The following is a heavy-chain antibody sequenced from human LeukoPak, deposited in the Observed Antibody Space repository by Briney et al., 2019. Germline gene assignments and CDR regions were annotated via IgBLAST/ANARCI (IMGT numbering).Heavy chain of an antibody. V-gene: IGHV3-7*01. Sequence: PGGSLRLSCAASGFTFSNYWMSWVRQAPGKGLEGVANIKQDGSEKYYVDSVKGRFTISRDSAKNSLYLQMNSLRAEDTAVYYCARVKYFDFWSGNDAFDIWGQGTMVTVSS. CDR1: GFTFSNYW. CDR2: IKQDGSEK. CDR3: ARVKYFDFWSGNDAFDI. D-gene: IGHD3-3*01. J-gene: IGHJ3*02.